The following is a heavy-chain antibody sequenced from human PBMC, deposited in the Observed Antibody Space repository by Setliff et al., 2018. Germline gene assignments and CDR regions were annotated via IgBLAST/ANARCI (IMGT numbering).Heavy chain of an antibody. J-gene: IGHJ6*03. V-gene: IGHV1-8*02. CDR3: ARGGTNPYYYYMDV. CDR2: MNPNTGNT. CDR1: GYTFTSYD. Sequence: GASVKVSCKASGYTFTSYDINWVRQATGQGLEWMGRMNPNTGNTGYAQKFQGRVTMTRNTSMSTAYMELSSLRSDDTAVYYCARGGTNPYYYYMDVWGKGTTVTVSS. D-gene: IGHD1-26*01.